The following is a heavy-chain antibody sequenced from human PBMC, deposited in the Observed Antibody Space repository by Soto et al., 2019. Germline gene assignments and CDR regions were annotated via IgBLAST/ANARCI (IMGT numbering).Heavy chain of an antibody. D-gene: IGHD6-19*01. CDR1: GGSISGYY. CDR3: ARHVNLPLAGNGGES. J-gene: IGHJ4*02. CDR2: IYNIGST. Sequence: SETLSLTCTVSGGSISGYYWGWLRQPPGKGLEWIGYIYNIGSTNYNPSLRSRVTMSIDTSQEQFSLKLSSVTATDTAVYYCARHVNLPLAGNGGESWGRGTLVTVS. V-gene: IGHV4-59*08.